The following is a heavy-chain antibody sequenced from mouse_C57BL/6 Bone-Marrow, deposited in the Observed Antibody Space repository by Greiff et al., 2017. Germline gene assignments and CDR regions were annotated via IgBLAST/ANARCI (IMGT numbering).Heavy chain of an antibody. CDR1: GYTFTSYW. D-gene: IGHD1-1*01. Sequence: QVQLQQPGAELVRPGSSVKLSCKASGYTFTSYWMAWVKQRPGQGLEWIGNIYPSASETHYNQKFKDKATLTGDKSSSTAYMQLSSLTSEDSAVYYCARGGYGSSPYAKDDWGQGTSVTVSS. CDR2: IYPSASET. CDR3: ARGGYGSSPYAKDD. J-gene: IGHJ4*01. V-gene: IGHV1-61*01.